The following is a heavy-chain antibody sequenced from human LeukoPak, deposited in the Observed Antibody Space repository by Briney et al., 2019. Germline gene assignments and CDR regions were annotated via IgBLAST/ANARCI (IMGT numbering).Heavy chain of an antibody. V-gene: IGHV3-66*02. D-gene: IGHD2-21*01. CDR2: IYSGGNT. CDR3: AKGALEVIAINYYYYMDV. Sequence: GGSLRLSCAASGFTVTNNYMSWVRQAPGKGLEWVSVIYSGGNTYYADSVKGRFTISRDNSKNTLYLQMNSLRAEDTAVYYCAKGALEVIAINYYYYMDVWGKGTTVTVSS. J-gene: IGHJ6*03. CDR1: GFTVTNNY.